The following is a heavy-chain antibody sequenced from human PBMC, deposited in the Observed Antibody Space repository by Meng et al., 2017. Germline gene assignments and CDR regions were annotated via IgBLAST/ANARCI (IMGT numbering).Heavy chain of an antibody. CDR1: GYTFTSYG. D-gene: IGHD3-22*01. Sequence: ASVQVSCKASGYTFTSYGISWVRQAPGQGLEWMGWISAYNGNTNYAQKLQGRVTMTADTSTSTAYMELRSLRSDDTAVHFCARGSNYYDSGGPYYGMDVWGQGTTVTVSS. V-gene: IGHV1-18*01. J-gene: IGHJ6*02. CDR2: ISAYNGNT. CDR3: ARGSNYYDSGGPYYGMDV.